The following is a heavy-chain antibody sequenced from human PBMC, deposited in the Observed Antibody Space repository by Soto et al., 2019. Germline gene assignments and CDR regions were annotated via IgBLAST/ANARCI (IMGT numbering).Heavy chain of an antibody. CDR1: GFTFSSYS. Sequence: EVQLVESGGGLVKPGGSLRLSCAASGFTFSSYSMNWVRQAPGKGLEWVSSISSSSSYLYYADSVNGRFTISRDNAKNSLNLQMNSPRAEDTAVYSCARAQPGYSYGYGVGYWGQGTLVTVSS. D-gene: IGHD5-18*01. CDR2: ISSSSSYL. V-gene: IGHV3-21*01. J-gene: IGHJ4*02. CDR3: ARAQPGYSYGYGVGY.